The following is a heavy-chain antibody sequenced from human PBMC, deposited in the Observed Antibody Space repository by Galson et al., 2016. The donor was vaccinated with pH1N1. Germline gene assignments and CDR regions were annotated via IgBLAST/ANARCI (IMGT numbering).Heavy chain of an antibody. CDR3: ARDPVDYPSYYYFYGLDV. V-gene: IGHV3-30-3*01. J-gene: IGHJ6*02. D-gene: IGHD4-11*01. Sequence: SLRLSCAASGFTFRSYAMHWVRQAPGKGLEWVAVISYDGSNEYYAESVKGRFTIARDNSKNMLYVQMNSLRVEDTAVYYCARDPVDYPSYYYFYGLDVWGQGTTVAVSS. CDR1: GFTFRSYA. CDR2: ISYDGSNE.